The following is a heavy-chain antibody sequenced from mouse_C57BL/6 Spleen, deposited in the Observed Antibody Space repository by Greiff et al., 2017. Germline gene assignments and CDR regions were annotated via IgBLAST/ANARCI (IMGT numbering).Heavy chain of an antibody. D-gene: IGHD2-4*01. CDR1: GYTFTDYY. J-gene: IGHJ2*01. CDR2: INPYNGGT. Sequence: VQLKESGPVLVKPGASVKMSCKASGYTFTDYYMNWVKQSHGKSLEWIGVINPYNGGTSYNQKFKGKATLTVDKSSSTAYMELNSLTSEDSAVYYCARDGGLRPYFDYWGQGTTLTVSS. V-gene: IGHV1-19*01. CDR3: ARDGGLRPYFDY.